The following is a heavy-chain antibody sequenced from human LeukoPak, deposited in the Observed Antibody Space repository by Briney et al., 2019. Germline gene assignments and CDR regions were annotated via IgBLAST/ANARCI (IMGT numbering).Heavy chain of an antibody. CDR3: TKTWARYSASSNFDS. CDR2: ISNSGDNT. J-gene: IGHJ4*02. Sequence: GGSLRLSCAASGFPFTTYAMSWVRQPPGKGLEWVSAISNSGDNTYYADSVKGRFTISRDNSKNTFFLQMNSLRAEDTAMYYCTKTWARYSASSNFDSWGQGALVTVSS. CDR1: GFPFTTYA. V-gene: IGHV3-23*01. D-gene: IGHD6-6*01.